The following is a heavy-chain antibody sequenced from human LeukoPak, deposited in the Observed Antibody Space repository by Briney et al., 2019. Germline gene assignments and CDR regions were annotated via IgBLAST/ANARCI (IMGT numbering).Heavy chain of an antibody. CDR1: GFTFRSYR. J-gene: IGHJ4*02. CDR2: ISSSSSYI. CDR3: ARNGTEAVAGRPNPGDY. V-gene: IGHV3-21*01. D-gene: IGHD6-19*01. Sequence: PGGSLRLSCAASGFTFRSYRMNCVRQAPGKGLEWVSSISSSSSYIYYADSVKGRFTISRDNAKNSLYLQMNSLRAEDTAVYYCARNGTEAVAGRPNPGDYWGQGTLVTVSS.